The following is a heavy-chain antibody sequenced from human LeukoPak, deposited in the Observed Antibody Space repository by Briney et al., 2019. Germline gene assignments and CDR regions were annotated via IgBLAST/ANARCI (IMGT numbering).Heavy chain of an antibody. CDR1: GVSISSYY. J-gene: IGHJ5*02. V-gene: IGHV4-59*08. CDR3: ARSYCSGGSCYSSGSRWFDP. CDR2: IYYSGST. D-gene: IGHD2-15*01. Sequence: SETLSLTCTVSGVSISSYYWSWIRQPPGKGLEWIGYIYYSGSTNYNPSLKSRVTISVDTSKNQFSLKLSSVTAADTAVYYCARSYCSGGSCYSSGSRWFDPWGQGTLVTVSS.